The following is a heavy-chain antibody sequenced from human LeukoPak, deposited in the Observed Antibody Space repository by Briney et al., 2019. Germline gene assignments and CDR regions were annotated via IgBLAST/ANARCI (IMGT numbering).Heavy chain of an antibody. Sequence: GGSLRLSCVVSGYSFSTNMMTWVRQAPGKGLEWVANINQDASTRQYVDSVKGRFTISRDNAKNSLDLQMNSLRVEDKAVYYCARDQSGSLDYWGQGTLVTVSS. CDR3: ARDQSGSLDY. CDR1: GYSFSTNM. V-gene: IGHV3-7*01. J-gene: IGHJ4*02. CDR2: INQDASTR. D-gene: IGHD1-26*01.